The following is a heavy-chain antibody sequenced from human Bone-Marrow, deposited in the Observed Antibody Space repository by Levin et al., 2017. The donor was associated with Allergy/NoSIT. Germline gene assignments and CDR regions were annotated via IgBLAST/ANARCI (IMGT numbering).Heavy chain of an antibody. V-gene: IGHV6-1*01. CDR1: GDSVSSTTVS. Sequence: QTLSLTCAISGDSVSSTTVSWDWIRQSPSRGLEWLGRTYYRSKWYYDYAVSVKSRITINADTSKNQFSLHLNSVTPEDTATYYCARSPGGWTQSIWSFDLWGRGTSVTVSS. D-gene: IGHD6-19*01. J-gene: IGHJ2*01. CDR2: TYYRSKWYY. CDR3: ARSPGGWTQSIWSFDL.